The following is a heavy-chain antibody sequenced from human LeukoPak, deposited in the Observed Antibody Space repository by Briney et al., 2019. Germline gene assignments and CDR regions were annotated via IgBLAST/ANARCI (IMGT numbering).Heavy chain of an antibody. Sequence: ASVKVSCKASGYTFTGYYMHWVRQAPGQGLEWMGWINPNSGGTNYRQKFQGRVTMTRDTSISTAYMELSRLRSDDTAVYYCARDLSLRYFDWSPLTFDYWGQGTLVTVSS. CDR3: ARDLSLRYFDWSPLTFDY. V-gene: IGHV1-2*02. CDR1: GYTFTGYY. D-gene: IGHD3-9*01. J-gene: IGHJ4*02. CDR2: INPNSGGT.